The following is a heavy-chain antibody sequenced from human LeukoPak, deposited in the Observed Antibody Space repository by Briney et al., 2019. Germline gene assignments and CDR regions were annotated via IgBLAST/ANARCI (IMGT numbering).Heavy chain of an antibody. CDR1: GFTFDDYA. CDR2: ISWNSGSI. CDR3: ATGGSVWFGEFRVY. D-gene: IGHD3-10*01. Sequence: GGSLRLSCAASGFTFDDYAMHWVRQAPGKGLEWVSGISWNSGSIGYADSVKGRFTISRDNAKNSLYLQMNSLRAEDTAVYYCATGGSVWFGEFRVYWGQGTLVTVSS. V-gene: IGHV3-9*01. J-gene: IGHJ4*02.